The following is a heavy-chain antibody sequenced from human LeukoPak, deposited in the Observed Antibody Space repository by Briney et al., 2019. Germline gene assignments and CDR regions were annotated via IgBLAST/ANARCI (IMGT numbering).Heavy chain of an antibody. Sequence: SETLSLTCAVYGGSFSDYYWSWIRQPPGKGLEWIGEINHSGSTNYNPSLKSRVTISVDTSKNQFSLKLSSVTAADTAVYYCARGVRVYGTSFDYWGQGTLVTVSS. CDR2: INHSGST. CDR3: ARGVRVYGTSFDY. CDR1: GGSFSDYY. V-gene: IGHV4-34*01. D-gene: IGHD3-10*01. J-gene: IGHJ4*02.